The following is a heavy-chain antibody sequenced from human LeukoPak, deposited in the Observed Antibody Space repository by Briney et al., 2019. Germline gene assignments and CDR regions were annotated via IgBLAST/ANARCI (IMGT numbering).Heavy chain of an antibody. D-gene: IGHD5-24*01. CDR2: ISWNSGSI. CDR1: GFTFDDYA. J-gene: IGHJ3*02. Sequence: GGSLRLSCAASGFTFDDYAMHWVRQAPGKGLEWVSGISWNSGSIGYADSVKGRFTISRDNARNSLYLQMNSLRAEDMALYYCAKDNGDGYFTQTKGAFDIWGQGTMVTVSS. V-gene: IGHV3-9*03. CDR3: AKDNGDGYFTQTKGAFDI.